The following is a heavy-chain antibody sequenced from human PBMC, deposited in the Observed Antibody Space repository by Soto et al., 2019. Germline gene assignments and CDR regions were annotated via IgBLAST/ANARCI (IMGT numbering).Heavy chain of an antibody. V-gene: IGHV1-18*04. D-gene: IGHD3-3*01. CDR2: ISAYNGNT. CDR1: GYTFTSYG. J-gene: IGHJ6*02. CDR3: ARGGNYDFWSGYYKFTDYYYGMDV. Sequence: VASVKVSCKASGYTFTSYGISWVRQAPGQGLEWMGWISAYNGNTNYAQKLQGRVTMTTDTSTSTAYMELRSLRSDDTAVYYCARGGNYDFWSGYYKFTDYYYGMDVWGQGTTVTVSS.